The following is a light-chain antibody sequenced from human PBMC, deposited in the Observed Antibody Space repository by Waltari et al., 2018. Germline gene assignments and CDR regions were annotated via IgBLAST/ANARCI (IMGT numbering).Light chain of an antibody. CDR2: GSS. CDR1: QSIDSS. J-gene: IGKJ1*01. CDR3: QQYNDWPRT. V-gene: IGKV3-15*01. Sequence: IVLTQSPATLYVSTGETANLSCRASQSIDSSLAWYQQKPGQAPRLLIYGSSTRADGIPARFSGSGSGTDFTLTISSLQSEDFAVYYCQQYNDWPRTFGLGTKVDIK.